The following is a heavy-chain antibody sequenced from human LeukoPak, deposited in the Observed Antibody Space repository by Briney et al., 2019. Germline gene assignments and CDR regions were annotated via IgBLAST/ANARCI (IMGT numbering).Heavy chain of an antibody. Sequence: ASETLSLTCAVSGYSISTGYYWSWIRQPPGKGLEWIEEINHSGSTNYNPSLKSRVTISVDTSKNQFSLKLSSVTAADTAVYYCARALPRNYGGNSGKGGDYWGQGTLVTVSS. V-gene: IGHV4-34*01. J-gene: IGHJ4*02. D-gene: IGHD4-23*01. CDR1: GYSISTGYY. CDR3: ARALPRNYGGNSGKGGDY. CDR2: INHSGST.